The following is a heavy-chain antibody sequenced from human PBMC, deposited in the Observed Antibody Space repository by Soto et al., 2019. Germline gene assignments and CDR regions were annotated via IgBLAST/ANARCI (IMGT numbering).Heavy chain of an antibody. CDR2: IIPILGIA. CDR1: GGTFSSYT. V-gene: IGHV1-69*02. D-gene: IGHD1-26*01. CDR3: ASWWVGGELLETDY. Sequence: QVQLVQSGAEVKKPGSSVKVSCKASGGTFSSYTISWVRQAPGQGLEWMGRIIPILGIANYAQKFQGRVTITAEKATSTAYMELSSLRSEDTAVYYCASWWVGGELLETDYWGQGTLVTVSS. J-gene: IGHJ4*02.